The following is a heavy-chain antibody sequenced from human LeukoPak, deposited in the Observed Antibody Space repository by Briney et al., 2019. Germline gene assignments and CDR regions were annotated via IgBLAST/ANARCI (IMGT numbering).Heavy chain of an antibody. CDR2: INSDGSST. J-gene: IGHJ4*02. Sequence: PGGSLRLSCAASGFTFSSYWMHWVRHAPGKGLVWVSRINSDGSSTNYADSVKGRFTISRDNAKNTLYLQMNSLRAEDTAVYYCASQQLGIDYFDYWGQGTLVTVSS. CDR3: ASQQLGIDYFDY. CDR1: GFTFSSYW. D-gene: IGHD7-27*01. V-gene: IGHV3-74*01.